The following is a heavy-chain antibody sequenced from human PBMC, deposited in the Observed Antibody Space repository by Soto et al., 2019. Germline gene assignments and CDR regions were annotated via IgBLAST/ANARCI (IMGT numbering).Heavy chain of an antibody. CDR1: GYTFTSYA. D-gene: IGHD5-12*01. J-gene: IGHJ4*02. CDR2: INAGNGNT. Sequence: ASVKVSCKASGYTFTSYAMHWVRQAPGQRLEWMGWINAGNGNTKYSQKFQGRVTITRDTSASTAYMELSSLRSEDTAVYYCARLYSGYEGPDYCGQGTPVIVSS. CDR3: ARLYSGYEGPDY. V-gene: IGHV1-3*01.